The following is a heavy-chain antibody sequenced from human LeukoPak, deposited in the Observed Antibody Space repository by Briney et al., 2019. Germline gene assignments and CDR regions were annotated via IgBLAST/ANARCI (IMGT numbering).Heavy chain of an antibody. V-gene: IGHV1-18*01. CDR1: GYTFTSYG. Sequence: ASVKVSCKASGYTFTSYGISWVRQAPGQGLEWMGWISAYNGNTNYAQKLQGRVTMTTDTSTSTAYMELRSLRSDDTAVYYCARGPVLRYFDWGGAPAAFDIWGQGTMVTVSS. D-gene: IGHD3-9*01. J-gene: IGHJ3*02. CDR3: ARGPVLRYFDWGGAPAAFDI. CDR2: ISAYNGNT.